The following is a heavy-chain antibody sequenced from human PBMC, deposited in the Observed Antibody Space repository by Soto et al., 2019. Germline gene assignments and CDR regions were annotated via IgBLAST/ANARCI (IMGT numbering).Heavy chain of an antibody. CDR2: IYWNDDK. CDR3: ARTPFDYYDSSGYYYGKLSYYFDY. J-gene: IGHJ4*02. V-gene: IGHV2-5*01. Sequence: ESGPTLVNPTQTLTLTCTFSGFSLSTSGVGVGWIRQPPGKALEWLALIYWNDDKRYSPSLKSRLTITKDTSKNQVVLTMTNMDPVDTATYYCARTPFDYYDSSGYYYGKLSYYFDYWGQGTLVTVSS. D-gene: IGHD3-22*01. CDR1: GFSLSTSGVG.